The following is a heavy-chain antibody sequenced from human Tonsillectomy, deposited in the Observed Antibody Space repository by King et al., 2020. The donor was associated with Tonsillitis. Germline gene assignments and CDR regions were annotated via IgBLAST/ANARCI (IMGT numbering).Heavy chain of an antibody. D-gene: IGHD4/OR15-4a*01. V-gene: IGHV3-21*01. CDR2: ISESGSDR. J-gene: IGHJ4*02. CDR1: GFTFSDYA. CDR3: ARQYLYGGG. Sequence: EVQLVESGGGLVKPGGSLRLSCAASGFTFSDYAMNWVRQAPGKGLEWVSSISESGSDRDYSDSVKGRFTISRDNAKNSLYLQMNSLTTEDTAVYYCARQYLYGGGWGQGTLVIVSS.